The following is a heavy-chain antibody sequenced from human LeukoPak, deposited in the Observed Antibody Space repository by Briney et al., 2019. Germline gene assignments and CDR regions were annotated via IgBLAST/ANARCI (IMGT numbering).Heavy chain of an antibody. J-gene: IGHJ4*02. D-gene: IGHD6-19*01. CDR1: GYTFTGYY. CDR2: INPNSGGT. CDR3: ARGLIAVAGTADY. V-gene: IGHV1-2*02. Sequence: GASVKVSCKASGYTFTGYYMHWVRQAPGQGLEWMGWINPNSGGTNYAQKFQGRVTMTRDTSISTAYMELSRLRSDDTAVYYCARGLIAVAGTADYWGQGTLVTVSS.